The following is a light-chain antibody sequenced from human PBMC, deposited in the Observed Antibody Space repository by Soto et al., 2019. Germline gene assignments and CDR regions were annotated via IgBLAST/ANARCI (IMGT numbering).Light chain of an antibody. CDR2: DVS. V-gene: IGLV2-14*01. CDR3: TSFSSSGTRYV. Sequence: QSALTQPASVSGSPGQSITISCTGTNSDIGGYNYVSWYQQHPGKAPKLMIYDVSNRPSGVSDRLFGSKSGNTASLTISGLQAEDEADYYCTSFSSSGTRYVFGSGTKVTVL. CDR1: NSDIGGYNY. J-gene: IGLJ1*01.